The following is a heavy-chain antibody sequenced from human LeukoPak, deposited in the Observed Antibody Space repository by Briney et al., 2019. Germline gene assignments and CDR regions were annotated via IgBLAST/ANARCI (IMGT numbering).Heavy chain of an antibody. CDR1: GYTFTSYY. CDR3: ARDAPGEAYDY. D-gene: IGHD4-17*01. V-gene: IGHV1-46*01. Sequence: ASVKVSCKASGYTFTSYYMHWVRQAPGQGLEWMGIINPSGGSTSYAQKFQGRVTMTRDTSTSTVYMELSSLGSEDTAVYYCARDAPGEAYDYWGQGTLVTVSS. J-gene: IGHJ4*02. CDR2: INPSGGST.